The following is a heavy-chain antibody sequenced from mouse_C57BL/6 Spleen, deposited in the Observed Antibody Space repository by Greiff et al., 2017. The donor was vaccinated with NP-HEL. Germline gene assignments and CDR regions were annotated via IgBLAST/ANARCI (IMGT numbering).Heavy chain of an antibody. CDR3: AREEQRYFDV. V-gene: IGHV5-4*01. CDR2: ISHCGSYT. J-gene: IGHJ1*03. CDR1: GFTFSSYS. Sequence: EVQLVESGGGLVKPGGSLKLSCAASGFTFSSYSMSWVRQTPEQSLEWVATISHCGSYTYYPANVTGRFTISRDNAKNNLYLQMSHLKSEDTAMYYCAREEQRYFDVWGTGTTVTVSS.